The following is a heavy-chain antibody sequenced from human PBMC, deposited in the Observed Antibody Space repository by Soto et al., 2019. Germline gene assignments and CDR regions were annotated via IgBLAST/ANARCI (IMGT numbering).Heavy chain of an antibody. V-gene: IGHV3-33*01. D-gene: IGHD2-8*01. CDR2: IYYDGSNR. CDR1: GFTFGTFA. J-gene: IGHJ4*01. CDR3: ARAFCTNGVCYYFFDY. Sequence: GGSLRLSCAASGFTFGTFAMHWVRQAPGKGLEGVAVIYYDGSNRYYGDAVKGRFTISRDNSKSTLYLQMSSLRAEDTAVYCCARAFCTNGVCYYFFDYWGHGTLVTVSS.